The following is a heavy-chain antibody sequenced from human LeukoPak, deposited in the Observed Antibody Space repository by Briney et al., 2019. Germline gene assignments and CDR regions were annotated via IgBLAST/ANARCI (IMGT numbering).Heavy chain of an antibody. V-gene: IGHV3-48*03. CDR2: ISSSGSTI. D-gene: IGHD2-2*01. CDR1: GFTFSSYE. CDR3: ARGPLWGAQVPAGGRYFDY. Sequence: GGSLRLSCAASGFTFSSYEMNWVRQAPGKGLEWVSYISSSGSTIYYADSVKGRFTISRDNAKNSLYLQMNSLRAEDTAVYYCARGPLWGAQVPAGGRYFDYWGQGTLVTVSS. J-gene: IGHJ4*02.